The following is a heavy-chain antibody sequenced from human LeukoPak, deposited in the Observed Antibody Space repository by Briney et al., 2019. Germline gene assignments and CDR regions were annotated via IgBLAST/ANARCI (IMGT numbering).Heavy chain of an antibody. CDR1: GGSISSYY. V-gene: IGHV4-59*08. D-gene: IGHD3-22*01. J-gene: IGHJ4*02. CDR3: ARLYDSSGYYYPFDY. Sequence: SETLSLTCTVSGGSISSYYWSWIRQPPRKGLEWIVYIYYSGSTNYNPSLKSRVTISVDTSKNHFSLKLSSVTAADTAVYYCARLYDSSGYYYPFDYWGQGTLVTVSS. CDR2: IYYSGST.